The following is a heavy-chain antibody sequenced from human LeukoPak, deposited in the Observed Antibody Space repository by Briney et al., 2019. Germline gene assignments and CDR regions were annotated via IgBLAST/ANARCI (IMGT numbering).Heavy chain of an antibody. J-gene: IGHJ3*02. D-gene: IGHD3-22*01. CDR2: IYYSGST. CDR3: ARDTDYYDSSGYYAFDI. CDR1: GGSISSYY. Sequence: SETLSLTCTVSGGSISSYYWSWIRQPPGKGLEWIGYIYYSGSTNYNPPLKSRVTISVDTSKNQFSLKLSSVTAADTAVYYCARDTDYYDSSGYYAFDIWGQGTMVTVSS. V-gene: IGHV4-59*01.